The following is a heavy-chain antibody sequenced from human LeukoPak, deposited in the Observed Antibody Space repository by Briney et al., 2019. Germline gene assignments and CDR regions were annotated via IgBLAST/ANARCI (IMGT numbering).Heavy chain of an antibody. CDR1: GFTFSSYS. CDR2: ISSSGSYI. J-gene: IGHJ4*02. V-gene: IGHV3-21*01. CDR3: ARVEDFDY. Sequence: GGSLRLSCAASGFTFSSYSMNWVRQAPGKGLEWVASISSSGSYIYYADSVKGRFTISRDNAKNSLYLQMNSLRAGDTAVYYCARVEDFDYWGQGTLVTVSS.